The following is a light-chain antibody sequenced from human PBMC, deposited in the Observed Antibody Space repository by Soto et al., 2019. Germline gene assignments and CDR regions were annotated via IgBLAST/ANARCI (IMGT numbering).Light chain of an antibody. V-gene: IGKV1-5*01. J-gene: IGKJ5*01. CDR3: QQRSQWPPMT. Sequence: DIQMTQSPSTLSASVGDRVTITCRASQSISSWLAWYQQKPGKAPKLLIYAASSLQSGVPARFSGSGSGTDFSLTISSLEPEDVAVYYCQQRSQWPPMTFGQGTRLEIK. CDR2: AAS. CDR1: QSISSW.